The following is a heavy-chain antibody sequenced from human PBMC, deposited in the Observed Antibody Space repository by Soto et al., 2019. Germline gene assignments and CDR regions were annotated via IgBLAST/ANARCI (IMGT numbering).Heavy chain of an antibody. J-gene: IGHJ6*02. CDR1: GGSFSGYY. D-gene: IGHD3-16*02. CDR3: ARGRNYDYVWGSSRTMDV. CDR2: INHRGST. Sequence: QVQLQQWGAGLLKPSETLSLTCAVYGGSFSGYYWSWIRQPPGKGLEWIGEINHRGSTNYNPSHKIRYTIPLATSKSQFSLNLSCVTAADTAVYYCARGRNYDYVWGSSRTMDVWGQGTTVTVSS. V-gene: IGHV4-34*01.